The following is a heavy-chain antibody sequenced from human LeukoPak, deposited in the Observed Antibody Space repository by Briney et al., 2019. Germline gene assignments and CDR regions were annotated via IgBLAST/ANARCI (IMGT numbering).Heavy chain of an antibody. CDR1: GGSFSSHY. V-gene: IGHV4-59*11. J-gene: IGHJ3*02. Sequence: SETLSLTCTVSGGSFSSHYWSWIRQPPGKGLEWIGYISYIGSTNYNPSLKSRVTISVDTSKNQFSLKLSSVTAADTAVYYCARDPTTVTKGLDIWGQGTMVTVTS. CDR3: ARDPTTVTKGLDI. CDR2: ISYIGST. D-gene: IGHD4-17*01.